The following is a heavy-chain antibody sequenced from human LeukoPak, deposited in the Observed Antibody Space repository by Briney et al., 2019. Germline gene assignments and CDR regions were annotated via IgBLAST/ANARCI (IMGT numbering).Heavy chain of an antibody. D-gene: IGHD6-19*01. V-gene: IGHV4-59*11. CDR3: ARAGGYSSGWYGVDY. CDR2: MYYSGST. Sequence: PSETLSLTCTVSGGSISSHYWSWIRQPPGKGLEWIGYMYYSGSTKYNSSLKSRVTISVDTSKNQFSLKLSSVTAADTAVYYCARAGGYSSGWYGVDYWGQGTLVTVSS. CDR1: GGSISSHY. J-gene: IGHJ4*02.